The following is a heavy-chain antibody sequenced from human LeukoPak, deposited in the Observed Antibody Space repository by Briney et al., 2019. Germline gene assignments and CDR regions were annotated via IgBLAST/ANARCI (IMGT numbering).Heavy chain of an antibody. CDR1: GGTFSSYA. D-gene: IGHD3-22*01. V-gene: IGHV1-69*05. Sequence: SVKVSCKASGGTFSSYAISWVRQAPGQGLEWMGGIIPIFGTANYAQKFQGRVTITTDESTSTAYMELSSLRSEDTAVYYCASYTYYYDSSGYYRGGPYYYYYMDVWGKGTTVTVTS. CDR2: IIPIFGTA. J-gene: IGHJ6*03. CDR3: ASYTYYYDSSGYYRGGPYYYYYMDV.